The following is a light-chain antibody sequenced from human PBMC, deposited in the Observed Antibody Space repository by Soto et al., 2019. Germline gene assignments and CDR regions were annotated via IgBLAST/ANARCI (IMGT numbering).Light chain of an antibody. Sequence: QSALTQPASVSGSPGQSITISCTGTSSDVGGYNYVSWYQQYPGKAPKLMIYDVINRPSGVSTRFSGSKSGNTASLTVSGLQAEDEADYYCSSYTSSTTLVFGGGTKLTVL. CDR2: DVI. CDR1: SSDVGGYNY. V-gene: IGLV2-14*01. CDR3: SSYTSSTTLV. J-gene: IGLJ2*01.